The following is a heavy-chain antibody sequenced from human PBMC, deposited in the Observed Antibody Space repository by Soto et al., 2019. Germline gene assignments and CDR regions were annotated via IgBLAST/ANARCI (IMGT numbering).Heavy chain of an antibody. CDR1: GLTFNTFS. V-gene: IGHV3-23*01. CDR2: INAGGGNT. D-gene: IGHD3-9*01. Sequence: GGSLRLSCVTSGLTFNTFSMRWVRQAPGEGLEWVSAINAGGGNTHYADSVKGRFTISRDNSKNTLYLQMDSLRAEDTAVDYCAKHTYSDFEPGHYYYLDFWGQGTLVTVSS. CDR3: AKHTYSDFEPGHYYYLDF. J-gene: IGHJ4*02.